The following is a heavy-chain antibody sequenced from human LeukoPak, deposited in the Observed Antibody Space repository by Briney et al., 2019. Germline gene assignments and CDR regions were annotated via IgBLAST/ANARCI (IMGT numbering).Heavy chain of an antibody. J-gene: IGHJ4*02. CDR2: INSSGGST. CDR3: ARTLSAAGVDY. D-gene: IGHD6-13*01. CDR1: GYTFINYY. V-gene: IGHV1-46*01. Sequence: ASVKVSCKASGYTFINYYMHWVRQAPGQGLEWMGIINSSGGSTNYAQKFQGRVTMTRDTSTSTVYMELSSLRSEDTAVYYCARTLSAAGVDYWGQGTLVTVSS.